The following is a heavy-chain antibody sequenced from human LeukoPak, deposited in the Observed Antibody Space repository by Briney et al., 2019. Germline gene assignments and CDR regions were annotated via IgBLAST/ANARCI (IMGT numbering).Heavy chain of an antibody. Sequence: PSETLSLTCAVYGGSFSGYYWSWIRQPPGKGLEWIGEINHSGSTNYNPSLKSRVTISVDTSKNQFSLKLSSVTAADTAVYYCARGLTASIVVVVGNWFDPWGQGTLVTVSS. D-gene: IGHD2-15*01. J-gene: IGHJ5*02. CDR1: GGSFSGYY. CDR3: ARGLTASIVVVVGNWFDP. V-gene: IGHV4-34*01. CDR2: INHSGST.